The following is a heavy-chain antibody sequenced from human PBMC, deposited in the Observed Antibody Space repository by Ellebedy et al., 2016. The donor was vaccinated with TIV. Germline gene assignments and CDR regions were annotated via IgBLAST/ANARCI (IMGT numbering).Heavy chain of an antibody. J-gene: IGHJ4*02. CDR1: GFTFNSYT. D-gene: IGHD3-10*01. V-gene: IGHV3-21*01. Sequence: PGGSLRLSCAASGFTFNSYTMNWVRQAPGKGLEWVSSISGSRTYIYYTDSVKGRFTISRDNAKNSLYLQMNSLRAEDTDVYYCARESIGFGEVYWGQGTLVTVSS. CDR3: ARESIGFGEVY. CDR2: ISGSRTYI.